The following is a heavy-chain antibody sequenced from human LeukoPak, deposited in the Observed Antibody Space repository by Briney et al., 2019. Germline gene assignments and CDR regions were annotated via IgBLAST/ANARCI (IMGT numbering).Heavy chain of an antibody. Sequence: SETLSLTCTVSGGSISSYYWSWIRQPPGKGLEWIGYIYYSGSTNYNPSLKSRVTISVDTSKNQFSLKLSSATAADTAVYYCARILLWFGEPRFDPWGQGTLVTVSS. V-gene: IGHV4-59*01. J-gene: IGHJ5*02. CDR1: GGSISSYY. CDR3: ARILLWFGEPRFDP. CDR2: IYYSGST. D-gene: IGHD3-10*01.